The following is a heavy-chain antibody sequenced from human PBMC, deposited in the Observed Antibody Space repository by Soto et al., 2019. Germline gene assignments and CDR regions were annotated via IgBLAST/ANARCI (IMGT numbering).Heavy chain of an antibody. CDR3: ARRGGHYYDSSGYYSTYYYYGMDV. V-gene: IGHV5-10-1*01. J-gene: IGHJ6*02. CDR2: IDPSDSYT. CDR1: GYSFTSYW. D-gene: IGHD3-22*01. Sequence: GESLKISCKGSGYSFTSYWISWVRQMPGKGLEWMGRIDPSDSYTNYSPSFQGHVTISADKSISTAYLQWSSLKASDTAMYYCARRGGHYYDSSGYYSTYYYYGMDVWGQGTTGTSP.